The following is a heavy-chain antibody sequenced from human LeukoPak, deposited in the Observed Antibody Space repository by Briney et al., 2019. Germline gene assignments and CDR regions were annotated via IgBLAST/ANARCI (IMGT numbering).Heavy chain of an antibody. V-gene: IGHV4-34*01. CDR2: VSQSGST. CDR3: ARATDDEFYLYYGMDV. D-gene: IGHD3-16*01. Sequence: SETLSLTCAVYGGSFSGYYWSWIRQPPGKGLEWIGEVSQSGSTNYNPSLKSRIIMSVDPSRNQFPLQLTSVTAADTAVYFCARATDDEFYLYYGMDVWGQGTTVTVSS. CDR1: GGSFSGYY. J-gene: IGHJ6*02.